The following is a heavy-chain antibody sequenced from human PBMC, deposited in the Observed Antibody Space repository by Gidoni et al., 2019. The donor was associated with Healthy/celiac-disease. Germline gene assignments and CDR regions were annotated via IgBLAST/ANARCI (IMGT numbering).Heavy chain of an antibody. CDR1: GYTFTRYP. CDR2: INTNTGNP. V-gene: IGHV7-4-1*02. J-gene: IGHJ3*02. D-gene: IGHD3-10*01. Sequence: QVQLVQSGSELKKPGASVRVSCKASGYTFTRYPINWVRQAPGQGLEWMGWINTNTGNPTYVQGFTGRFVFSLDTSVSTAYPQISSLKAEDTAVYYCARGFGELLYDAFDIWGQGTMVTVSS. CDR3: ARGFGELLYDAFDI.